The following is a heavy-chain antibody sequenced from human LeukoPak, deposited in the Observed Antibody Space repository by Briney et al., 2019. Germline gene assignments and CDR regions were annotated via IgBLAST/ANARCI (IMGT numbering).Heavy chain of an antibody. CDR1: GFTFSSYW. Sequence: PGGSLRLSCAASGFTFSSYWMSLVRQAPGKGLEWVANIKQDGSEKYYVDSVKGRFTISRDNAKNSLYLQMNSLRAEDTAVYYCARDQYGGYYYYYMDVWGKGTTVTVSS. D-gene: IGHD4/OR15-4a*01. CDR3: ARDQYGGYYYYYMDV. J-gene: IGHJ6*03. CDR2: IKQDGSEK. V-gene: IGHV3-7*01.